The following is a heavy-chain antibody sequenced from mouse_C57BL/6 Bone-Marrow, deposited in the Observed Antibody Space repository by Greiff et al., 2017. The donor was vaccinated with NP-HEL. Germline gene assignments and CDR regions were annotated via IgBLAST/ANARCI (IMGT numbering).Heavy chain of an antibody. V-gene: IGHV1-69*01. Sequence: VQLQQPGAALVLPGASVTLSCKASGYTFTSYWMPWVKQRPGQGLEWIGEIDPSDSYTNYNQKFKGKSTLTVDKSSSTAYMQLSSRTSEDSEVYYCARDYGEGYAMDYWGQGTSVTVSS. CDR1: GYTFTSYW. CDR3: ARDYGEGYAMDY. CDR2: IDPSDSYT. D-gene: IGHD2-4*01. J-gene: IGHJ4*01.